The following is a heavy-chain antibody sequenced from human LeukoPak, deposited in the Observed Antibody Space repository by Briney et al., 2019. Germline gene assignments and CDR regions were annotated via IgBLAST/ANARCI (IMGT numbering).Heavy chain of an antibody. V-gene: IGHV3-30*02. J-gene: IGHJ4*02. D-gene: IGHD2-15*01. Sequence: GGSLRLSCAASGFTFSNYAMHWVRQAPGKGLEWVAFIRYDGSNKYYADSVKGRFTISRDNSKNTLYLQMNSLRAEDTAVYYCAKRGGYCSGGSCYPNFDYWGQGTLVTVSS. CDR2: IRYDGSNK. CDR3: AKRGGYCSGGSCYPNFDY. CDR1: GFTFSNYA.